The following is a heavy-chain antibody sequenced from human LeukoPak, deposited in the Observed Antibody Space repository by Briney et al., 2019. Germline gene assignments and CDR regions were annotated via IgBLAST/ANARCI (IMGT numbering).Heavy chain of an antibody. CDR3: AKAGTTGIHHWFDP. CDR1: GGSISSSSYY. D-gene: IGHD1-1*01. Sequence: SETLSLTCTVSGGSISSSSYYWGWIRQPPGKGLEWIGNIYHSGGSYYNPSLKSRVTILVDTSKNQFSLKLSSVTAADTAVYYCAKAGTTGIHHWFDPWGQGNLVTVSS. V-gene: IGHV4-39*07. CDR2: IYHSGGS. J-gene: IGHJ5*02.